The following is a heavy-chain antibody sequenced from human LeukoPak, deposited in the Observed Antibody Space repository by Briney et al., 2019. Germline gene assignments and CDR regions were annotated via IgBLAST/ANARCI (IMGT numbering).Heavy chain of an antibody. J-gene: IGHJ4*02. CDR1: GYTFTGYC. CDR3: ARDYPCVWGSYRYSDY. V-gene: IGHV1-2*06. CDR2: INPNSGGT. D-gene: IGHD3-16*02. Sequence: ASVKVSCKASGYTFTGYCMHWVRQAPGQGLEWMGRINPNSGGTNYAQKFQGRVTMTRDTSISTAYMELSRLRSDDAAVYYCARDYPCVWGSYRYSDYWGQGTLVTVSS.